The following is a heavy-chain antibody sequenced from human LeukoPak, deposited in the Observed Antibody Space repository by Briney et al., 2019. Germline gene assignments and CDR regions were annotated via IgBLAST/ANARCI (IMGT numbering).Heavy chain of an antibody. CDR2: INTDGTVT. CDR1: GFTFSKYW. J-gene: IGHJ4*02. Sequence: GGSLRLSCVASGFTFSKYWMLWVRQAPGKGLESVSRINTDGTVTTYADSVKGRFTVSRDNADNTMFLQMNSVRDEDTAVYYCATKQWLAPPPDSWGQGTPVTVSS. V-gene: IGHV3-74*01. CDR3: ATKQWLAPPPDS. D-gene: IGHD6-19*01.